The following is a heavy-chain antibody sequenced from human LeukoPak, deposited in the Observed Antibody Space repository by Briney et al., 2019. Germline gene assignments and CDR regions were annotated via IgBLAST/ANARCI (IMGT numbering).Heavy chain of an antibody. CDR1: GFTFSNYW. CDR2: IKQDGSEK. V-gene: IGHV3-7*05. J-gene: IGHJ5*02. Sequence: GGSLRLSCAASGFTFSNYWMNWVRQAPGKGLEWVANIKQDGSEKNYMDSVKGRFTISRDNAKNSLYLQMNSLRVEDTAVYYCARGWELDPWGQGTLVTVSS. CDR3: ARGWELDP. D-gene: IGHD1-26*01.